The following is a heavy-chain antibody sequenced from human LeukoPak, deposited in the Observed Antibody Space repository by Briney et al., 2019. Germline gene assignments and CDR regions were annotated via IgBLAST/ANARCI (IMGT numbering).Heavy chain of an antibody. V-gene: IGHV4-59*01. CDR3: ASENGSYSYFDY. D-gene: IGHD1-26*01. CDR2: IYYSGST. J-gene: IGHJ4*02. Sequence: TSETLSLTCTVSGGSISSYYWSWIRQPPGKGLEWIGYIYYSGSTNYNPSLKSRVTISVDTSKNQFSLKLSSVTAADTAVYYSASENGSYSYFDYWGQGTLVTVSS. CDR1: GGSISSYY.